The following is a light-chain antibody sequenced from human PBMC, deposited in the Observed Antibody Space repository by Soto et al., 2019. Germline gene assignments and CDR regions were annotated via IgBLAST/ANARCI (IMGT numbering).Light chain of an antibody. CDR1: QSVSSY. V-gene: IGKV3-15*01. CDR3: EQYNTWPPKYT. Sequence: EIVMTQSPATLSVSPGGRATLSCRASQSVSSYLAWYQQRPAQPPRLLIYGASTRASGIPARFSGSGSGTEFSLTISSLQSEDFAVYYCEQYNTWPPKYTFGQGTKLEIK. J-gene: IGKJ2*01. CDR2: GAS.